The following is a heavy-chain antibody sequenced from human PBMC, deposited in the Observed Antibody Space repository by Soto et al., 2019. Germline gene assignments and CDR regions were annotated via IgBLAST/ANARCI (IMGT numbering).Heavy chain of an antibody. CDR3: ARHQNYEFWSGYPLERYYYGMDV. CDR2: IIPIFGTA. D-gene: IGHD3-3*01. CDR1: GGTFSSYA. J-gene: IGHJ6*02. Sequence: QVQLVQSGAEVKKPGSSVKVSCKASGGTFSSYAISWVRQAPGQGLEWMGGIIPIFGTANYAQKFQGRVTITADESTSTAYMELSRLRSEDTAVYYCARHQNYEFWSGYPLERYYYGMDVWCQGTTVTVSS. V-gene: IGHV1-69*01.